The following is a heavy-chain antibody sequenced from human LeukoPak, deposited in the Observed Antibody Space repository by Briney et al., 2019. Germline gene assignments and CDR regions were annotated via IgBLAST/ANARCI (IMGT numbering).Heavy chain of an antibody. CDR3: AKEFPAYSSGWFPKNWFDP. D-gene: IGHD6-19*01. Sequence: GGSLRLSCAASGITFINYSMTWVRQAPGKGLEWVSAITGRGTFTDYADSVKGRCTISRDNSKNTLYLQMNSLRAEDTAVYYCAKEFPAYSSGWFPKNWFDPWGQGTLVTVSS. CDR1: GITFINYS. V-gene: IGHV3-23*01. CDR2: ITGRGTFT. J-gene: IGHJ5*02.